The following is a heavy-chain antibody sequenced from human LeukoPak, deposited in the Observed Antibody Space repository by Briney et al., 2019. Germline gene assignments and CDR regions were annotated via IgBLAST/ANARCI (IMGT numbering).Heavy chain of an antibody. CDR3: ARGGSIVGATPHDTFDI. CDR1: GGAISFYY. V-gene: IGHV4-59*01. CDR2: FYYSGST. D-gene: IGHD1-26*01. Sequence: SETLSLTCTVSGGAISFYYWSWIRQPPGKGLGWIGYFYYSGSTNYNPSLKSRVTLSVDTSKSQFSMKLSSVTAADTAVYYCARGGSIVGATPHDTFDIWGQGTLVTVSS. J-gene: IGHJ3*02.